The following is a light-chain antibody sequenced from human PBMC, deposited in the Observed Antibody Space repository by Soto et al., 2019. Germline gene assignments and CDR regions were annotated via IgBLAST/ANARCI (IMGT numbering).Light chain of an antibody. Sequence: EAVMTQAPATLSVSPGEGATLSFRASQRLNSNLASHQQTPGQAPRLLIYGASSRATGIPARFSGSGYGTEFTLTISSLQSEDFAVYYCQQYDHWPITFGQGTRLEI. CDR3: QQYDHWPIT. V-gene: IGKV3-15*01. CDR2: GAS. CDR1: QRLNSN. J-gene: IGKJ5*01.